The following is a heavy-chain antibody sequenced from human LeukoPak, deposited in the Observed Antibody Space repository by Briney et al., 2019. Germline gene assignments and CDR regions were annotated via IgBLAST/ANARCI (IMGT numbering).Heavy chain of an antibody. CDR1: GFTFSSYA. V-gene: IGHV3-64*01. CDR2: ISSNGGST. D-gene: IGHD6-6*01. Sequence: PGGSLRLSCAASGFTFSSYAMHWVRQAPGKGLEYVSAISSNGGSTYYANSVKGRFTISRDNSKNTLYLQMGSVRAEDMAVYYCAGARNSYYYYGMDVWGQGTTVTVSS. CDR3: AGARNSYYYYGMDV. J-gene: IGHJ6*02.